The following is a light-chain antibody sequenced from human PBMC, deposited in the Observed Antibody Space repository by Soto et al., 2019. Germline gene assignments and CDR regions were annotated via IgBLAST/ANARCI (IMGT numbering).Light chain of an antibody. CDR2: DAS. J-gene: IGKJ2*01. CDR3: QQYDIWPPYT. V-gene: IGKV3-15*01. Sequence: VRTQSPASLSASPGERVTLSCRASQNIRSSLAWYQQRPGQAPRLLIYDASNRATGIPHRFSGGGSGTEFTVTISSLQSEDFAIYYCQQYDIWPPYTFGQGTKVDIK. CDR1: QNIRSS.